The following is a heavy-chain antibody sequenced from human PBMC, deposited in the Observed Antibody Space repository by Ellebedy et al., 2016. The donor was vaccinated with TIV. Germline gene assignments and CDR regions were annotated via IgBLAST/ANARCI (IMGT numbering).Heavy chain of an antibody. J-gene: IGHJ5*02. Sequence: PGGSLRLSCSASGFTFSSYSMNWVRQAPGKGLEWVSSISAPATNYIYYADSVKCRFVISRDNAKNSLFLQLNSLRADETAVYYCARGGDWYDHWGQGTLVTVSS. V-gene: IGHV3-21*04. CDR1: GFTFSSYS. CDR3: ARGGDWYDH. CDR2: ISAPATNYI.